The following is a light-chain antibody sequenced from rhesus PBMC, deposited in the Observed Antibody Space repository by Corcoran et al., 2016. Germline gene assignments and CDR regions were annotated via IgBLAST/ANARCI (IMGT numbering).Light chain of an antibody. CDR3: QKYNDWPRT. V-gene: IGKV3-42*02. CDR1: QSVGST. J-gene: IGKJ1*01. Sequence: ETVMMQSPATLSLSPGERATLSCRASQSVGSTLAWYQQKPGQAPRLLLYNASSRATGIPAWFRGSGHGTEFTLTISSLEPEDVGVYYCQKYNDWPRTFGQGTKVEIK. CDR2: NAS.